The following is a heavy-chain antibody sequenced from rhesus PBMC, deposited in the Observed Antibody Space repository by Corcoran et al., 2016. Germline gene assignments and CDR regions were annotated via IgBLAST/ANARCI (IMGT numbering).Heavy chain of an antibody. CDR3: ARGGYEDDYGYYYTAGLDS. CDR1: GGSISSSY. V-gene: IGHV4-169*01. J-gene: IGHJ6*01. Sequence: QLQLQESGPGLVKPSETLSVTCAVSGGSISSSYWSWIREAPGKGLEWIGYIYGSGSSTNYNPSLKSRVTLSVDTSKNQLSLKLSSVTAADTAVYYCARGGYEDDYGYYYTAGLDSWGQGVVVTVSS. D-gene: IGHD3-9*01. CDR2: IYGSGSST.